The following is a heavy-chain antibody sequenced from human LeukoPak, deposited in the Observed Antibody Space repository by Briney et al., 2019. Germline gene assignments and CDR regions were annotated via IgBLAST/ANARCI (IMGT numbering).Heavy chain of an antibody. CDR1: GFTFSNFA. J-gene: IGHJ1*01. V-gene: IGHV3-30*02. D-gene: IGHD6-6*01. Sequence: PGGSLRLSCAASGFTFSNFAMHWVRQAPGKGLEWVAFIRYDGSNKYYADSVKGRFTISRDNSKNTLYLQMNSLRAEDTAVYYCAKGLSIDERYFQHWGQGTLVIVSS. CDR3: AKGLSIDERYFQH. CDR2: IRYDGSNK.